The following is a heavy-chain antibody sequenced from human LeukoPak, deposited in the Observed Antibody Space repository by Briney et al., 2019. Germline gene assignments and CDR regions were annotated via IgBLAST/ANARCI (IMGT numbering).Heavy chain of an antibody. V-gene: IGHV3-7*01. Sequence: PGGSLRLSCAASTFTFSNHWMSWVRQAPGKGLEWVANIKQDGSEQYYVDSVKGRFTISRDNAKNSLHLQMNSLRAEDTAVYYCARGGVWYNSDVFDYWGQGTLFTVSS. D-gene: IGHD2-8*01. CDR1: TFTFSNHW. J-gene: IGHJ4*02. CDR3: ARGGVWYNSDVFDY. CDR2: IKQDGSEQ.